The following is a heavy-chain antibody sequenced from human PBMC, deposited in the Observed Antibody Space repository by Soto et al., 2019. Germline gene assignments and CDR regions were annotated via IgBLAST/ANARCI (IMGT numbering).Heavy chain of an antibody. D-gene: IGHD1-1*01. CDR2: ISGSAGYT. J-gene: IGHJ5*02. Sequence: GGSLRLSCVASGFTFSSYAMSWVRQAPGKGLEWVSAISGSAGYTYYADSVKGRFSISRDNSKNTLYLQMNSLRAEDTAVYYCAKYGKSINCQASGGFYPWGKGTLVTVAS. CDR3: AKYGKSINCQASGGFYP. V-gene: IGHV3-23*01. CDR1: GFTFSSYA.